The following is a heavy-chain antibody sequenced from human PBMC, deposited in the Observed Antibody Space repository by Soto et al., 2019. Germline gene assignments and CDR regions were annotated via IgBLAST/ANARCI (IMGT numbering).Heavy chain of an antibody. CDR2: ISGSGGST. CDR1: GFTFSSYA. Sequence: GGSLRLSCAASGFTFSSYAMSWVRQAPGKGLEWVSAISGSGGSTYYADSVKGRFTISRDNSKNTLYLQMNSLRAEDTAVYYCAKEGNYDFWSGYREGPGYWGQGTLVTVSS. D-gene: IGHD3-3*01. J-gene: IGHJ4*02. V-gene: IGHV3-23*01. CDR3: AKEGNYDFWSGYREGPGY.